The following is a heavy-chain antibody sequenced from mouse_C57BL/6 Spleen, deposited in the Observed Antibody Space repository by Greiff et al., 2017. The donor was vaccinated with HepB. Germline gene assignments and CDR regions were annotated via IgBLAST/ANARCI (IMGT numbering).Heavy chain of an antibody. CDR1: GYSFTGYY. D-gene: IGHD2-5*01. CDR3: ARTYSNYEYFDY. CDR2: INPSTGGT. Sequence: VQLQQSGPELVKPGASVKISCKASGYSFTGYYMNWVKQSPEKSLEWIGEINPSTGGTTYNQKFKAKATLTVDKSSSTAYMQLKSLTSEDSAVYYCARTYSNYEYFDYWGQGTTLTVSS. V-gene: IGHV1-42*01. J-gene: IGHJ2*01.